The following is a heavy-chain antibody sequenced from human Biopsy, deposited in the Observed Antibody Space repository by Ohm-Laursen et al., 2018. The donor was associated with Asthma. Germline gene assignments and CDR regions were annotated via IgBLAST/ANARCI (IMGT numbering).Heavy chain of an antibody. CDR2: IDQSGYT. Sequence: GTLSLTCTVYGGYLTGHYWNWIRQPPGKGLEWIGEIDQSGYTNYNPSLKSRVTISADTSKNQFHLNLSSVTAADTAVYFCARAAITGIRGCFDPWGQGTQVTVSS. D-gene: IGHD1-20*01. J-gene: IGHJ5*02. CDR1: GGYLTGHY. V-gene: IGHV4-34*01. CDR3: ARAAITGIRGCFDP.